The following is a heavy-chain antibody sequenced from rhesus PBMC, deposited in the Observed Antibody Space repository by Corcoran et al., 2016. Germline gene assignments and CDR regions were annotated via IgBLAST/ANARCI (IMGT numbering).Heavy chain of an antibody. CDR1: GGSISSSNW. CDR3: ARRGSGWGYFDY. J-gene: IGHJ4*01. V-gene: IGHV4S7*01. CDR2: IYGGSGST. D-gene: IGHD6-31*01. Sequence: QVQLQESGPGLVKPSEPLSLTCAVSGGSISSSNWWSWIRLSPGKGLELIGYIYGGSGSTSYNPSLKSRVTISTATSKNQFSLKLSSVTAADTAVYYCARRGSGWGYFDYWGQGVLVTVSS.